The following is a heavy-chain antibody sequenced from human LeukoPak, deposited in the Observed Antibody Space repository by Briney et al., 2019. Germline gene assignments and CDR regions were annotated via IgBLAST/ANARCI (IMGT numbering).Heavy chain of an antibody. D-gene: IGHD3-10*01. Sequence: SETLSLTCTVSGVSISSSNSYWGWIRQPPGKVLEWIGSIYYSGSTYYNPSLKSRVTISVDTSKNQFSLKLSSVTAADTAVYYCARLGRTMVRGVITDWGQGTLVTVSS. V-gene: IGHV4-39*01. CDR2: IYYSGST. CDR1: GVSISSSNSY. CDR3: ARLGRTMVRGVITD. J-gene: IGHJ4*02.